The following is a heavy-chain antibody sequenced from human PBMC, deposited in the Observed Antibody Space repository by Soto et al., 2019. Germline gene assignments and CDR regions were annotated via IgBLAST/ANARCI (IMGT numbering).Heavy chain of an antibody. CDR1: GFTFSSYA. J-gene: IGHJ6*02. Sequence: GGSLRLSCAASGFTFSSYAMHWVRQAPGKGLEWVAVISYDGSNKYYADSVKGRFTISRDNSKNTLYLQMNSLRAEDTAVYYCARELLDYSNYYYYGMDVWGQGTTVTVSS. D-gene: IGHD4-4*01. CDR3: ARELLDYSNYYYYGMDV. V-gene: IGHV3-30-3*01. CDR2: ISYDGSNK.